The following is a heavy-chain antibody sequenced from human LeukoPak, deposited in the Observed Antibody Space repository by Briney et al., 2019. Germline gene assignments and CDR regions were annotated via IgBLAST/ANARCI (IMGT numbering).Heavy chain of an antibody. CDR1: GFTFSSYA. D-gene: IGHD3-3*01. V-gene: IGHV3-30-3*01. J-gene: IGHJ6*03. CDR2: ISYDGSNK. Sequence: GRSLRLSCAASGFTFSSYAMHWVRQAPGKGLEWVAVISYDGSNKYYADSVKGRFTISRDNSKNTLYLQMNSLRAEDTAVYYCAREVLYDFWVGYYYMDVWGKGTTVTVSS. CDR3: AREVLYDFWVGYYYMDV.